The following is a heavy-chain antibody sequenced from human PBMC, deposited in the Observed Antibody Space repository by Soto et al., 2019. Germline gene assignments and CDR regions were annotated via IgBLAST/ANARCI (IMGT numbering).Heavy chain of an antibody. CDR1: GFTFSSYS. V-gene: IGHV3-48*02. J-gene: IGHJ5*02. Sequence: EVHLVESGGGLVQPGGSLRLSCAASGFTFSSYSMHWVRQAPGKGLEWISYISSSSSTIYYADSVKGRFTISRDNAKNSLYLQMNSLRDEDTAVYYCARDRGTRAPNNWFDPWGQGTLVTVSS. CDR3: ARDRGTRAPNNWFDP. D-gene: IGHD3-10*01. CDR2: ISSSSSTI.